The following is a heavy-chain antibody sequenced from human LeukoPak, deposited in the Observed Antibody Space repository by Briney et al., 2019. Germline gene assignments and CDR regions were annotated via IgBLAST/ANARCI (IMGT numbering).Heavy chain of an antibody. CDR3: ARGHSISASSYWYFDL. D-gene: IGHD4-11*01. Sequence: PETLSLTCTVSGGSISNYYWSCIRQPPGKGLEWIGYIYYSGSTYYNPSLKSRVTISVDTSKNQFSLKLSSVTAADTAVYYCARGHSISASSYWYFDLWGRGTLVTVSS. V-gene: IGHV4-59*01. CDR1: GGSISNYY. CDR2: IYYSGST. J-gene: IGHJ2*01.